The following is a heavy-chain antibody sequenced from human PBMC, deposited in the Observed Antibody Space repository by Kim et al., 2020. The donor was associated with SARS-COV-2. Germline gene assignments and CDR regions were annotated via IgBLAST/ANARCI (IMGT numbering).Heavy chain of an antibody. CDR1: GYTFTGYY. D-gene: IGHD4-17*01. Sequence: ASVKVSCKASGYTFTGYYMHWVRQAPGQGLEWMGWINPNSGGTNYAQKFQGRVTMTRDTSISTAYMELSRLRSDDTAVYYCAREPDGDYVSFDYWGQGTLVTVSS. CDR3: AREPDGDYVSFDY. J-gene: IGHJ4*02. V-gene: IGHV1-2*02. CDR2: INPNSGGT.